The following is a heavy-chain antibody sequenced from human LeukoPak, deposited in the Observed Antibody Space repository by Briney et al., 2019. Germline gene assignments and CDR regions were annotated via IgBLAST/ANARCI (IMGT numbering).Heavy chain of an antibody. CDR2: ISSSSSTI. D-gene: IGHD3-10*01. CDR1: GFTFSSYS. V-gene: IGHV3-48*04. J-gene: IGHJ4*02. CDR3: AAGGLKGVFDY. Sequence: GGSLRLSCAASGFTFSSYSMNWVRQAPGKGLEWVSYISSSSSTIYYADSVKGRFTISRDNAKTSLYLQMNSLRAEDTAVYYCAAGGLKGVFDYWGQGTLVTVSS.